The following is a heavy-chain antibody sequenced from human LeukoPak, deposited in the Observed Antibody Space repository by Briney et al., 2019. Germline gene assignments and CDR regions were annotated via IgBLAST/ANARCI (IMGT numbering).Heavy chain of an antibody. Sequence: PSETLSLTCTVSGGSISSGSYYWSWIRQPAGKGLEWIGRIYTSGSTNYNPSLKSRVTMSVDTSKNQFSLKLSRLRSDDTAVYYCARDSPVDTAMGYYWGQGTLVTVSS. J-gene: IGHJ4*02. CDR2: IYTSGST. V-gene: IGHV4-61*02. CDR1: GGSISSGSYY. D-gene: IGHD5-18*01. CDR3: ARDSPVDTAMGYY.